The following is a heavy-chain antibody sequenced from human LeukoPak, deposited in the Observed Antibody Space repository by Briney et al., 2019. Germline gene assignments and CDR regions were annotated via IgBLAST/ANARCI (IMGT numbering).Heavy chain of an antibody. J-gene: IGHJ4*02. CDR2: ISSSGSTI. Sequence: GESLRLSCVVSGLTFSSYSMNWVRQAPGKGLEWVSYISSSGSTIHYADSVKGRFTISRDNAKNSLYLQMNSLRAEDTAVYYCARDRRSSSWYADYWGQGTLVTVSS. D-gene: IGHD6-13*01. V-gene: IGHV3-48*04. CDR3: ARDRRSSSWYADY. CDR1: GLTFSSYS.